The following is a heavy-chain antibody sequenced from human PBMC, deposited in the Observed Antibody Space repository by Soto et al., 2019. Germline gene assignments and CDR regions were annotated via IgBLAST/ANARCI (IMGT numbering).Heavy chain of an antibody. CDR1: GGTFSSYR. V-gene: IGHV1-69*13. J-gene: IGHJ4*02. Sequence: SVKVSCKASGGTFSSYRINWVRPAPGQGLEWVGGIVPIYRTADYAQKFQGRVTITADESARTSYMELRSLKSQDTAVYYCVRESGAKLSSSGGQGTLVTVSS. CDR3: VRESGAKLSSS. D-gene: IGHD6-13*01. CDR2: IVPIYRTA.